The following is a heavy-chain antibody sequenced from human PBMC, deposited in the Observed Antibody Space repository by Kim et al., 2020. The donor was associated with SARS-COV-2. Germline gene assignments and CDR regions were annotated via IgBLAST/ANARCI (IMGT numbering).Heavy chain of an antibody. Sequence: ADSVKGRFTISRDNSKNTLYLQMNSVRVEDTAVYYCARQGGTIGYWFFDLWGRGTLVTVSS. CDR3: ARQGGTIGYWFFDL. D-gene: IGHD1-7*01. J-gene: IGHJ2*01. V-gene: IGHV3-66*04.